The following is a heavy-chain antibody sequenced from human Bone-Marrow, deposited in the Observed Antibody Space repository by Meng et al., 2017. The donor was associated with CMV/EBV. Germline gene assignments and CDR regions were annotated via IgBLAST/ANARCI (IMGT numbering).Heavy chain of an antibody. D-gene: IGHD1-1*01. CDR1: GFSFGDVY. J-gene: IGHJ4*02. CDR3: ARDLPGTTGGNY. Sequence: GGSLRLSCGASGFSFGDVYMTWIRRAPGRGLEWLSSISSSGGTIYSADSVKGRFTISRDNAHNSLYLQMTSLGAEDTAVYYCARDLPGTTGGNYWGQGTLVTVSS. V-gene: IGHV3-11*04. CDR2: ISSSGGTI.